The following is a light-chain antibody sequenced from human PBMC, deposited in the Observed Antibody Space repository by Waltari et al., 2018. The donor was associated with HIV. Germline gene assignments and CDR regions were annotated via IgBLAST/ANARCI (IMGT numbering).Light chain of an antibody. CDR2: RND. Sequence: QSVLTQPSSVSATPGQTINISCSGSRSNIGGNFVFWYQQVARTAPKLLVYRNDQRPSGVSDRFSGFRLGTSASLAISGLRSEDEGDYYCASWDDSLLGHVFGTGT. V-gene: IGLV1-47*01. J-gene: IGLJ1*01. CDR3: ASWDDSLLGHV. CDR1: RSNIGGNF.